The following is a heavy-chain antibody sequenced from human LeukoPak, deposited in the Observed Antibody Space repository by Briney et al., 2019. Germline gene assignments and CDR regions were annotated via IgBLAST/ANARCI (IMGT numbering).Heavy chain of an antibody. J-gene: IGHJ4*02. Sequence: PGGSLRLSCAASGFTFSSYAMSWVRQAPGKGLEWVSAISGSGGSTYYADSVKGRFTISRDNAKNSLYLQMNSLRAEDTAVYYCASTTDFWSGYFDYWGQGTLVTVSS. D-gene: IGHD3-3*01. CDR3: ASTTDFWSGYFDY. CDR2: ISGSGGST. CDR1: GFTFSSYA. V-gene: IGHV3-23*01.